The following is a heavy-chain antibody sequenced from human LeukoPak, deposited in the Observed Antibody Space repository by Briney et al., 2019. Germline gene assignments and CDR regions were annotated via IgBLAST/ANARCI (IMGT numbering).Heavy chain of an antibody. CDR2: ISSSSSYI. J-gene: IGHJ4*02. Sequence: GASLRLSCAASGFTFSSYAMSWVRQAPGKGLEWVSSISSSSSYIYYADSVKGRFTISRDNAKNSLYLQMNSLRAEDTAVYYCARDGEDIVVVVAATEGTYYFDYWGQGTLVTVSS. CDR1: GFTFSSYA. CDR3: ARDGEDIVVVVAATEGTYYFDY. V-gene: IGHV3-21*01. D-gene: IGHD2-15*01.